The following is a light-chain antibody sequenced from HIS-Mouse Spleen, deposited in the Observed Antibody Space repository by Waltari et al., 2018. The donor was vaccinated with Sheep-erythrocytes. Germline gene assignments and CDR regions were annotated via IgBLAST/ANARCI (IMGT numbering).Light chain of an antibody. V-gene: IGLV2-23*01. CDR3: CSYAGSSTPWV. CDR2: EGS. CDR1: SSDVGSSNL. J-gene: IGLJ3*02. Sequence: QSALTQPASVSGSPGQSITISCTGPSSDVGSSNLFSWDQQHPGQAPKLMIYEGSKRPSGVSNRCSSSKSGNTASLTIAGLQAEDEADYYCCSYAGSSTPWVVGGGTKLTVL.